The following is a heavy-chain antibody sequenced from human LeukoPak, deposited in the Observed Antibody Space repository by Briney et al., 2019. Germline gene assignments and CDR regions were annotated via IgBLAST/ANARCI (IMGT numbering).Heavy chain of an antibody. J-gene: IGHJ3*01. Sequence: PGGSLRLSCAASGFTFSSFAMHWVRQAPGNGLEWVAVISYDGSTEYYADSVKGRFTISRDYSKNTLYLQLSSLRPADTAVYYCARGAVVDFDWLLSRRGIAALDVWGQGTTVTVSS. V-gene: IGHV3-30-3*01. CDR2: ISYDGSTE. D-gene: IGHD3-9*01. CDR3: ARGAVVDFDWLLSRRGIAALDV. CDR1: GFTFSSFA.